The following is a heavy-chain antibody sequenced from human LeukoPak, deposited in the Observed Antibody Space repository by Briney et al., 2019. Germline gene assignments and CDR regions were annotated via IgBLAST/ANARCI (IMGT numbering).Heavy chain of an antibody. D-gene: IGHD5-24*01. J-gene: IGHJ5*02. Sequence: PGGSLRLSCAASGFTFSNYWMIWVRQAPGKGLEGVDNIKQDGSEKRYADSVRGRFSISRDNAQTSLYLQMNSLRAEDTAVYYCARASDPWLQLTWGQGTLVTVSS. CDR2: IKQDGSEK. V-gene: IGHV3-7*03. CDR3: ARASDPWLQLT. CDR1: GFTFSNYW.